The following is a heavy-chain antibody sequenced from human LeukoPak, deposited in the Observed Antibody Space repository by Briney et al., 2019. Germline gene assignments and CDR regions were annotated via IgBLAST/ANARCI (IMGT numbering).Heavy chain of an antibody. CDR1: GFTVSSNY. J-gene: IGHJ6*04. CDR2: IYTGGTI. D-gene: IGHD2-2*01. Sequence: PGGSLRLSCAASGFTVSSNYMSWVRQAPGKGLEWVSIIYTGGTIYYADSVKGRFTISRDISKNMLYLQMNSLRAEDTAVYYCATRYCSIAACRASSYKSLDVWGKGTTVTVSS. CDR3: ATRYCSIAACRASSYKSLDV. V-gene: IGHV3-53*01.